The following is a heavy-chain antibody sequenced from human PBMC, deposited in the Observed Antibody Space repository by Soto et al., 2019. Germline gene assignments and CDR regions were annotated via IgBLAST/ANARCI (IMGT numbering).Heavy chain of an antibody. Sequence: QVHLQESGPGLVKPSETLSLTSTVSGSSVSGGVYYWTWIRQPPGKGLEWIGYIYHSETTNYNASLRSRVTISVATSKNQFSLRLTSVTAADTAVYYCARYRDYGDYGYFDSWGQGTLVTVSS. D-gene: IGHD4-17*01. V-gene: IGHV4-61*08. CDR3: ARYRDYGDYGYFDS. CDR2: IYHSETT. CDR1: GSSVSGGVYY. J-gene: IGHJ4*02.